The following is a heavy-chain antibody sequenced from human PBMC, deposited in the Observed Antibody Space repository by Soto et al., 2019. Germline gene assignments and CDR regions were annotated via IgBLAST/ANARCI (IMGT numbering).Heavy chain of an antibody. V-gene: IGHV1-69*13. D-gene: IGHD3-3*01. CDR1: GGTFSNYA. Sequence: GASVKVSCKASGGTFSNYAITWVRQAPGQGLEWLGRIIPIFGSANYAQKFQGRVTITADESTTTAYMELSSLRSEDMAVYYCARDLIYYDFWSGYYTHYYYGMDVWGQGTTVTVSS. J-gene: IGHJ6*02. CDR2: IIPIFGSA. CDR3: ARDLIYYDFWSGYYTHYYYGMDV.